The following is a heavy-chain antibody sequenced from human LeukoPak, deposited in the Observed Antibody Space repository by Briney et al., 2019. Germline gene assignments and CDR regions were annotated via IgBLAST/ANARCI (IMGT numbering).Heavy chain of an antibody. J-gene: IGHJ3*02. CDR3: ARRCSGGSCYSVGAFDI. CDR1: GFTFSSNY. D-gene: IGHD2-15*01. V-gene: IGHV3-53*01. CDR2: IYSGGST. Sequence: PGGSLRLSCAASGFTFSSNYMSWVRQAPGKGLEWVSVIYSGGSTYYADSVKGRFTLSRDNSKNTLYLQMNSLSAEDTAVYYCARRCSGGSCYSVGAFDIWGQGTMVTVSS.